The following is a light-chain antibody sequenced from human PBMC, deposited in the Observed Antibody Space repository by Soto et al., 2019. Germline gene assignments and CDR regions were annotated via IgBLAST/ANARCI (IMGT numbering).Light chain of an antibody. CDR3: QQRSNWPWT. V-gene: IGKV3-11*01. J-gene: IGKJ1*01. CDR2: DAS. CDR1: QSVSNF. Sequence: EIVLTQSPATLSLSPGERATLSCRASQSVSNFLAWYQQKPGQAPRLLISDASNRATGIPGRFSGSGSGTDFSLTISSLYPEDFAVYYCQQRSNWPWTFGQGTKVEIK.